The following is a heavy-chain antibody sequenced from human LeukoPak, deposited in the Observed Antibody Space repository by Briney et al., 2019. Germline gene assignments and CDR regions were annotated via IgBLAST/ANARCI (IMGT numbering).Heavy chain of an antibody. CDR3: ARGSGYWYYYYYYGMDV. V-gene: IGHV1-18*01. CDR1: GGTFSSYA. Sequence: GSSVKVSCKASGGTFSSYAISWVRQAPGQGLEWMGWISAYNGNTNYAQKLQGRVTMTTDTSTSTAYMELRSLRSDDTAVYYCARGSGYWYYYYYYGMDVWGQGTTVTVSS. J-gene: IGHJ6*02. CDR2: ISAYNGNT. D-gene: IGHD3-9*01.